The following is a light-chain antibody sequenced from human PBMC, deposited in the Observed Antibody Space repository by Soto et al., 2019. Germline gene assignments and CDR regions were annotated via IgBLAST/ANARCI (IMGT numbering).Light chain of an antibody. CDR2: EAS. CDR3: QQFEKPPYT. V-gene: IGKV1-33*01. J-gene: IGKJ2*01. CDR1: QDISNY. Sequence: DIQMTQSPSSLSASVGDRVTITCQASQDISNYLNWFQQKPGKAPKVLISEASYLQTGVPSRFSGSKSGADFTLTTSSLQPEDIATYYCQQFEKPPYTFGQGTKLEIK.